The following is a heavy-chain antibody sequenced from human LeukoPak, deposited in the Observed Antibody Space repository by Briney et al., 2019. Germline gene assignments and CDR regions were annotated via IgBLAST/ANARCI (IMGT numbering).Heavy chain of an antibody. Sequence: SETLSLTCTVSGGSLSSYYWSWLRQPPGKGLEWIGYIYYSGSTNYNPSLKSRVTISVDTSKNQFSLKLSSVTAADTAVYYCASAVATIPHWFDPWGQGTLVTVSS. CDR2: IYYSGST. V-gene: IGHV4-59*01. D-gene: IGHD5-24*01. CDR1: GGSLSSYY. CDR3: ASAVATIPHWFDP. J-gene: IGHJ5*02.